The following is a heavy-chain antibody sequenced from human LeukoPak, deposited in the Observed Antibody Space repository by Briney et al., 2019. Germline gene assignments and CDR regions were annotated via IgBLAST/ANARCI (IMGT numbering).Heavy chain of an antibody. CDR1: GFTFSNFS. CDR3: AREFDYYGSGSYVDY. V-gene: IGHV3-21*01. J-gene: IGHJ4*02. CDR2: ISSSSSYI. D-gene: IGHD3-10*01. Sequence: GSLRLSRAGSGFTFSNFSMNWVRPAPGKGLEWVSSISSSSSYIYYADSVKGRFTISRDNAKNSLYLQMNSLRAEDTAVYYCAREFDYYGSGSYVDYWGQGTLVTVSS.